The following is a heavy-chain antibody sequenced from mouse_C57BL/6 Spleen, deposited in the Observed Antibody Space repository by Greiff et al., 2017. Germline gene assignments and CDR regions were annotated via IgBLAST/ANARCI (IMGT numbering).Heavy chain of an antibody. J-gene: IGHJ2*01. Sequence: VQLQQSGAELVRPGTSVKLSCKASGYTFTSYWMHWVKQRPGQGLEWIGVIDPSDSYTNYNQKFKGKATLTVDTSSSTAYMQLSSLTSEDSAVYYCARLGTGYFDYWGQGTTLTVSS. D-gene: IGHD4-1*01. CDR2: IDPSDSYT. CDR1: GYTFTSYW. CDR3: ARLGTGYFDY. V-gene: IGHV1-59*01.